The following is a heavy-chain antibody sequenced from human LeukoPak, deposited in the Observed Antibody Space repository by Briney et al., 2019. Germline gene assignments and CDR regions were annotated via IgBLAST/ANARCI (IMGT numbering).Heavy chain of an antibody. CDR3: AKLPVDTGVNY. CDR2: ISSSSSYI. D-gene: IGHD5-18*01. CDR1: GFTFSSYS. Sequence: GGSLRLSCAASGFTFSSYSMNWVRQAPGKGLEWVSSISSSSSYIYYADSVKGRFTISRDNSKNTLHLQMNSLRAEDTAVYYCAKLPVDTGVNYWGQGTLVTVSS. J-gene: IGHJ4*02. V-gene: IGHV3-21*01.